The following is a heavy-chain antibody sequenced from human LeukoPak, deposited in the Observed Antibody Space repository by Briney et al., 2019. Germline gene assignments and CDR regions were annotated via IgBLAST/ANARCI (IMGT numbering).Heavy chain of an antibody. CDR2: IYYSGST. Sequence: PSETLSLTCTVSGGSISSYYWSWLRQPPGKGREWIGYIYYSGSTNYNPSLKSRVTISVDTSKNQFSLKLSSVTAADTAVYYCARVGCSGGSCYDDAFDIWGQGTMVTVSS. CDR1: GGSISSYY. D-gene: IGHD2-15*01. J-gene: IGHJ3*02. CDR3: ARVGCSGGSCYDDAFDI. V-gene: IGHV4-59*01.